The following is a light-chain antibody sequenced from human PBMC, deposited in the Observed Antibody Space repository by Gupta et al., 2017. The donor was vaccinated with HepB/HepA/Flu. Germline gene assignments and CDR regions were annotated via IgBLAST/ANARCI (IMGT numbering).Light chain of an antibody. CDR1: QSVLYSSNNKNY. J-gene: IGKJ2*01. V-gene: IGKV4-1*01. CDR3: QQYHSPPYT. Sequence: DIVMTQSPDSLAVSLGERATINCKSSQSVLYSSNNKNYLAWYQQKPGQPPKLLIYWASTLESGVPDRFSGSGSGTDFTLTISSLHAEDVAVYYCQQYHSPPYTFGQGTKLEIK. CDR2: WAS.